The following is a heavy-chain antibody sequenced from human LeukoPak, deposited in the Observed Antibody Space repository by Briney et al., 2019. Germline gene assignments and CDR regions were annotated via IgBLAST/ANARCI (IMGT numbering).Heavy chain of an antibody. J-gene: IGHJ4*02. CDR3: ARECCTRTTCYFDY. D-gene: IGHD2-2*01. CDR2: ILYSGST. Sequence: SETLSLTCSVSGGSISSDYWSWIRQPPEKGLEWIGYILYSGSTSYNHSLKSRLTISVDTSKNQFSLKLSSVTAADTAVYYCARECCTRTTCYFDYWGQGTLVTVSS. CDR1: GGSISSDY. V-gene: IGHV4-59*01.